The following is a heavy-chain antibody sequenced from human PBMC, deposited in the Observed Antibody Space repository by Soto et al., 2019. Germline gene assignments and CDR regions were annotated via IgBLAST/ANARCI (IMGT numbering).Heavy chain of an antibody. CDR3: ARYYGSGSYFDY. V-gene: IGHV2-5*02. D-gene: IGHD3-10*01. CDR1: GFSLSTSGVG. Sequence: KESGPTLVKPTQTLTLTCTFSGFSLSTSGVGVGWIRQPPGKALEWLALIYWDDDKRYSPSLKSRLTITKDTSKNQVVLTMTNMDPVDTATYYCARYYGSGSYFDYWGQGTLVTVSS. J-gene: IGHJ4*02. CDR2: IYWDDDK.